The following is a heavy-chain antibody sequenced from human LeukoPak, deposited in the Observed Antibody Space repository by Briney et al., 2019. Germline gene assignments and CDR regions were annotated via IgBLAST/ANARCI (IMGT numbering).Heavy chain of an antibody. D-gene: IGHD3-10*01. CDR1: AFTFSTYG. CDR3: AKRGPGSPQSGKYYFDY. J-gene: IGHJ4*02. V-gene: IGHV3-23*01. Sequence: GGSLRLSCAASAFTFSTYGMTWVRQPPGKGLEWVSAISGSAATTFYADSVKGRFTISRDNSKNTLYLQMNSLRAEDTAVYYCAKRGPGSPQSGKYYFDYWGQGTLVTVSS. CDR2: ISGSAATT.